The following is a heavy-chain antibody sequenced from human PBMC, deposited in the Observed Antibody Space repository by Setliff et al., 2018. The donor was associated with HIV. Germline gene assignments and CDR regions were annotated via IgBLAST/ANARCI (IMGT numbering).Heavy chain of an antibody. CDR2: ISGRSLHI. CDR3: AREGSKVATPLLDS. V-gene: IGHV3-21*01. J-gene: IGHJ4*02. Sequence: PGGSLRLSCESSGFSFTSYSMNWVRQAPGKGLEWVASISGRSLHIYYADSVKGRFIISRDNPKNSLYLQMNSLKAEDTAVYYCAREGSKVATPLLDSWGQGTLVTVSS. CDR1: GFSFTSYS. D-gene: IGHD5-12*01.